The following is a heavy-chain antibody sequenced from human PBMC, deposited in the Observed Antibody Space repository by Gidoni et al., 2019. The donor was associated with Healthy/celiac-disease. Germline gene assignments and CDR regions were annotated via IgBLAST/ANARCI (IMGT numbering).Heavy chain of an antibody. CDR2: ISSSSSYI. J-gene: IGHJ6*02. CDR1: GFTFSSYS. CDR3: ARDHAPLGIVAPARSDYYYYGMDV. Sequence: EVQLVESGGGLVKPGGSLRLSCAASGFTFSSYSMNWVPQAPGKGLEWVSSISSSSSYIYYADSVKGRFTISRDNAKNSLYLQMNSLRAEDTAVYYCARDHAPLGIVAPARSDYYYYGMDVWGQGTTVTVSS. V-gene: IGHV3-21*01. D-gene: IGHD5-12*01.